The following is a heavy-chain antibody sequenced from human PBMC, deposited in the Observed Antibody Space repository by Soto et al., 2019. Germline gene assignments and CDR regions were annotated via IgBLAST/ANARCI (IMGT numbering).Heavy chain of an antibody. CDR2: IGGGGSGT. CDR1: GFTFSRSA. D-gene: IGHD4-4*01. Sequence: GGSLRLSCAASGFTFSRSAMNWVRQAPGKGLEWVSAIGGGGSGTYYADSVKGRFTSTRDDSKNTLYLQMNSLRAEDTAVYYCAKVLQYYHYMDVWGKGTTVTVSS. V-gene: IGHV3-23*01. J-gene: IGHJ6*03. CDR3: AKVLQYYHYMDV.